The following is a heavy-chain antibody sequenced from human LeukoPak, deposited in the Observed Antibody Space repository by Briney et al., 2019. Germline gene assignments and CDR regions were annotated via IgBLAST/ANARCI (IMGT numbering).Heavy chain of an antibody. D-gene: IGHD1-14*01. Sequence: ASVKVSCKASGYTFTDYYIHRVRQAPGQGLEWMGRMNPNSGGTNDAQKFQGRVTMTRDTSVNTAYMELRRLRSDDTAVYYCARDITLSSRGNFDYWGQGTLVTVSS. CDR1: GYTFTDYY. J-gene: IGHJ4*02. V-gene: IGHV1-2*06. CDR2: MNPNSGGT. CDR3: ARDITLSSRGNFDY.